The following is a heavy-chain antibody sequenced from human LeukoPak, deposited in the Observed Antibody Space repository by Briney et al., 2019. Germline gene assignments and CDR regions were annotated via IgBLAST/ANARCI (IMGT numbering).Heavy chain of an antibody. V-gene: IGHV1-2*02. CDR1: GYTFIGYY. CDR3: ATVRDIVVGGGPYYFDY. J-gene: IGHJ4*02. CDR2: INPHNGDT. D-gene: IGHD2-15*01. Sequence: ASVKVSCKASGYTFIGYYLHWVRQAPGQGLKWMGWINPHNGDTNYAQKFQGRVTMTRDTSITTASMELSGLKSDDTAVYYCATVRDIVVGGGPYYFDYWGQGTLVTVSS.